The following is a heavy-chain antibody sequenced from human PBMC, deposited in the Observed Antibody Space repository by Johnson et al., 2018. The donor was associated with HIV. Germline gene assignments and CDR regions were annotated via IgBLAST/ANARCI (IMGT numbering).Heavy chain of an antibody. Sequence: QVQLVESGGGLVKPGGSLRLSCAASGFTFSDYYMSWIRQAPGKGLEWVSYISSSGSTIYYADSVKGRVTISRDNAKNSLYLQMNSLRAEDTAVYYCAGAAYCGGACDSGSRLDAFDIWGQGTMVTVSS. CDR3: AGAAYCGGACDSGSRLDAFDI. CDR1: GFTFSDYY. V-gene: IGHV3-11*04. CDR2: ISSSGSTI. D-gene: IGHD2-21*02. J-gene: IGHJ3*02.